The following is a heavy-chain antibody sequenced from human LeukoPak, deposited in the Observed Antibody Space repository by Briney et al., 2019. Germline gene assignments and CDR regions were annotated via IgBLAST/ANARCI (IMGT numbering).Heavy chain of an antibody. J-gene: IGHJ6*03. CDR1: GYTFTGYY. V-gene: IGHV1-2*02. CDR2: INPNSGGT. D-gene: IGHD3-10*01. CDR3: ARWVLLWFGGPGYYMDV. Sequence: ASVKVSCKASGYTFTGYYMHWVRQAPGQGLEWMGWINPNSGGTNYAQKFQGRVTMTGDTSISTAYMELSRLRSDDTAVYYCARWVLLWFGGPGYYMDVWGKGTTVTVSS.